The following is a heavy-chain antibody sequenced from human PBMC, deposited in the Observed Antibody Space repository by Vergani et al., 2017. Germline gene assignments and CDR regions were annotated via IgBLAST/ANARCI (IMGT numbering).Heavy chain of an antibody. Sequence: QLQLQESGPGLVKPSATLSLTCSVSGASIRSSNYYWGWIRQPPGKGLEWIASIYYSGSTYYNSSLKSRVTISVDTSKNQFSLKLSSVTAADTAGYFCARHSTVEWLVKLGWIDPWGQGILVTVSS. D-gene: IGHD6-19*01. V-gene: IGHV4-39*01. CDR2: IYYSGST. J-gene: IGHJ5*02. CDR3: ARHSTVEWLVKLGWIDP. CDR1: GASIRSSNYY.